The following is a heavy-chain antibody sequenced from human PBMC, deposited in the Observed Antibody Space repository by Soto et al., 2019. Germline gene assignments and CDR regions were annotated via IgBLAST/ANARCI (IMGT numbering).Heavy chain of an antibody. CDR3: AKDRSVYSGYDYYYGMDV. CDR2: ISGSGGST. J-gene: IGHJ6*02. Sequence: GGSLRLSCAASGFTFSSYAMSWVRQAPGKGLEWVSGISGSGGSTYYADSVKGRFTISRVNSKNTLYLQLNSLRAEDTAIYYCAKDRSVYSGYDYYYGMDVWGQGTTVTVSS. D-gene: IGHD5-12*01. CDR1: GFTFSSYA. V-gene: IGHV3-23*01.